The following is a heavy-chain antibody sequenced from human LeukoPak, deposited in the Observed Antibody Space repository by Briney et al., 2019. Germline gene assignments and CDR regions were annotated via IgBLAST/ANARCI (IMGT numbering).Heavy chain of an antibody. CDR1: GGSFSGYY. CDR3: ARVFHGREMVRGVIITRIRTHPFDY. Sequence: PSETLSLTCAVYGGSFSGYYWSWIRQPPGKGLEWIGEINHSGSTNYNPSLKSRVTISVDTSKNQFSLKLSSVTAADTAVYYCARVFHGREMVRGVIITRIRTHPFDYWGQGTLVTVSS. D-gene: IGHD3-10*01. V-gene: IGHV4-34*01. CDR2: INHSGST. J-gene: IGHJ4*02.